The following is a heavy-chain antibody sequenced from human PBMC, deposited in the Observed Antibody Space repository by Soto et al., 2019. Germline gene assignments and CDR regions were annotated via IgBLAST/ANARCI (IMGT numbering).Heavy chain of an antibody. J-gene: IGHJ4*03. CDR1: GFTFSNYD. D-gene: IGHD2-8*01. CDR3: ARDNDRYFDF. Sequence: QVQLVESGGGVVQPGRSLRLCCVASGFTFSNYDIHWVRQAPGKGLEWVTVIWYDGSNKYYADSVKGRFTISRDNSKNTLYLQMNSLSVEDTAVYYCARDNDRYFDFWGQGTLVTVSS. V-gene: IGHV3-33*01. CDR2: IWYDGSNK.